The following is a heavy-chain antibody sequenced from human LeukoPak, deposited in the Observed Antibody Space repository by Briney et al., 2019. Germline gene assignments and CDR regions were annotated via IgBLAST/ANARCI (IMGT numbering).Heavy chain of an antibody. J-gene: IGHJ4*02. Sequence: PGGSLRLSCAASGFTFTTYWLGWVRQPPGKGLEWVANIKQDGTEKYYVDSVKGRFTISRDNAKNSLYLQMNTLRAEDTAIYYCVGVALYYYGSESYYFFEHWGQGTPVTASS. CDR2: IKQDGTEK. D-gene: IGHD3-10*01. CDR1: GFTFTTYW. CDR3: VGVALYYYGSESYYFFEH. V-gene: IGHV3-7*01.